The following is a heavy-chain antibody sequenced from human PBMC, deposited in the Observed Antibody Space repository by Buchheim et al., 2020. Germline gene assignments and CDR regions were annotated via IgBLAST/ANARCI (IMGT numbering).Heavy chain of an antibody. CDR1: GFTFSSYA. D-gene: IGHD3-22*01. CDR2: ISYDGSNK. J-gene: IGHJ3*02. V-gene: IGHV3-30*04. Sequence: QVQLVESGGGVVQPGRSLRLSCAASGFTFSSYAMHWVRQAPGKGLEWVAVISYDGSNKYYADSVKGRFTISRDNSKNTLYLQMNSLRAEYTAVYYCARDQTPSSITMIVVVPSAFDIWGQGT. CDR3: ARDQTPSSITMIVVVPSAFDI.